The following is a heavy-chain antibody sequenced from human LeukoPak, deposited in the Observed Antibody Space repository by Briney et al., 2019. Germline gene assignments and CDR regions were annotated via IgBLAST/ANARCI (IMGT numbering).Heavy chain of an antibody. CDR3: ARALDSSSWFDY. D-gene: IGHD6-13*01. CDR2: ISSSGSAK. Sequence: GGSLRLSCAASGFIFSTSAMNWVRQAPGKGLEWVSYISSSGSAKFYADSVKGRFTISRDNAKNSLYLQMNSLRAEDTAVYFCARALDSSSWFDYWGQGTLVAVSS. CDR1: GFIFSTSA. J-gene: IGHJ4*02. V-gene: IGHV3-48*03.